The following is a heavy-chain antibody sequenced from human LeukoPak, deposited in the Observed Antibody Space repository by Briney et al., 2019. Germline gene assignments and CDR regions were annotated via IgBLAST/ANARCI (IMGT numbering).Heavy chain of an antibody. CDR1: GYTFTSYD. D-gene: IGHD6-6*01. V-gene: IGHV1-8*01. Sequence: ASVKVSCKASGYTFTSYDINWVRQATGQGLEWMGWMNPNSGNTGYAQKFQGRVTMTRDTSISTAYMELSRLRSDDTAVYYCARGGAIAARPFDYWGQGTLVTVSS. CDR2: MNPNSGNT. CDR3: ARGGAIAARPFDY. J-gene: IGHJ4*02.